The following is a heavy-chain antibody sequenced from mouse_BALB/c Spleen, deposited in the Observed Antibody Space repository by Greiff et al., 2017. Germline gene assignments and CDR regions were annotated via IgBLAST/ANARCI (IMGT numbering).Heavy chain of an antibody. CDR2: ILPGSGST. J-gene: IGHJ2*01. D-gene: IGHD1-1*01. V-gene: IGHV1-9*01. CDR1: GYTFSSYW. CDR3: ARRIYYYGSYYFDY. Sequence: QVQLQQSGAELMKPGASVKISCKATGYTFSSYWIEWVKQRPGHGLEWIGEILPGSGSTNYNEKFKGKATFTADTSSNTAYMQLSSLTSEDSAVYYCARRIYYYGSYYFDYWGQGTTLTVAS.